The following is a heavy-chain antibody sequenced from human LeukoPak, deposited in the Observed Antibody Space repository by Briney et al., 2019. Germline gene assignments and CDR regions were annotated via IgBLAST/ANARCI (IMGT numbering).Heavy chain of an antibody. J-gene: IGHJ4*02. CDR2: INYGGST. CDR1: GGSFGGYY. V-gene: IGHV4-34*01. D-gene: IGHD3-10*01. Sequence: PSETLSLTCAVYGGSFGGYYWSWIRQPPGKGLEWIGEINYGGSTNYNPSLKGRVTISVDTSKNHFSLKLSSVTAADTAVYYCAGPGAGDLDYWGQGNLVTVSS. CDR3: AGPGAGDLDY.